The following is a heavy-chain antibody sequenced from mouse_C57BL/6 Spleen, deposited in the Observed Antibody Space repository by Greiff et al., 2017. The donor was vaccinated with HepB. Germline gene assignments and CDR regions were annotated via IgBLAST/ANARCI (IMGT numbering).Heavy chain of an antibody. V-gene: IGHV1-26*01. CDR1: GYTFTDYY. D-gene: IGHD1-1*01. J-gene: IGHJ2*01. CDR2: INPNNGGT. CDR3: AKGYYYGSIDY. Sequence: EVQLQQSGPELVKPGASVKISCKASGYTFTDYYMNWVKQSHGKSLEWIGDINPNNGGTNYNQKFKGKATLTVDKSSSTAYMELRSLTSEDSAVYYCAKGYYYGSIDYWGQGTTLTVSS.